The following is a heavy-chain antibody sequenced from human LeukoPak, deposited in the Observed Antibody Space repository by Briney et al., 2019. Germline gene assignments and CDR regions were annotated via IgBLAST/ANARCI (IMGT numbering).Heavy chain of an antibody. D-gene: IGHD1/OR15-1a*01. CDR1: GYTFTDYY. J-gene: IGHJ3*01. CDR2: INPTSGGT. CDR3: AREFRTTTWSYDAFDL. Sequence: ASVKVSCKASGYTFTDYYMHWVRQAPGQGLEWVGWINPTSGGTNYAQKFQDRVTMTRDTSNNTSYMELSRLRSDDTAVYHCAREFRTTTWSYDAFDLWGQGTMVTVSS. V-gene: IGHV1-2*02.